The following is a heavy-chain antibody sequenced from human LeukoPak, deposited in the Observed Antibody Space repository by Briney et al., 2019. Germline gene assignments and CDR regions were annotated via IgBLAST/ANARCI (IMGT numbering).Heavy chain of an antibody. V-gene: IGHV4-34*01. Sequence: SETLSLTCAVYGGSFSGYYWSWIRQPPGKGLEWIGEINHSGSTNYNPSLKSRVTISVDTSKNQFSLKLSSVTAAGTAVYYCARRRITMIVVVTHFDYWGQGTLVTVSS. CDR3: ARRRITMIVVVTHFDY. CDR1: GGSFSGYY. D-gene: IGHD3-22*01. J-gene: IGHJ4*02. CDR2: INHSGST.